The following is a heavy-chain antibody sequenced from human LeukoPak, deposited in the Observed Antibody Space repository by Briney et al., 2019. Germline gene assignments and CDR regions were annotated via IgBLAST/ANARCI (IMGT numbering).Heavy chain of an antibody. V-gene: IGHV3-20*04. CDR3: ARVQTYYDFWSGYYRAWYFDL. J-gene: IGHJ2*01. CDR2: INWNGGSK. Sequence: GGSLRLSCAASGFTFDDYGMSWVRQAPGKGLEWVSGINWNGGSKGYADSVKGRFTISRDNSKNSLYLQMNSLRAEDTALYYCARVQTYYDFWSGYYRAWYFDLWGRGTPVTVSS. CDR1: GFTFDDYG. D-gene: IGHD3-3*01.